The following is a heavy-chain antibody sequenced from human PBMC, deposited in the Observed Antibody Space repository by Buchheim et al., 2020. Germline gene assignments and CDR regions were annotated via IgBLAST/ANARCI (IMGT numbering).Heavy chain of an antibody. J-gene: IGHJ4*02. CDR3: ARAITTYYYDSSGYHPEGY. V-gene: IGHV3-48*03. Sequence: EVQLVESGGGLVQPGGSLRLSCAASGFTFSSYEMNWVRQAPGKGLEWVSYISSSGSTIYYADSVKGRFTISRDNAKNSLYLQMNSLRAEDTAVYYCARAITTYYYDSSGYHPEGYWGQGTL. CDR1: GFTFSSYE. D-gene: IGHD3-22*01. CDR2: ISSSGSTI.